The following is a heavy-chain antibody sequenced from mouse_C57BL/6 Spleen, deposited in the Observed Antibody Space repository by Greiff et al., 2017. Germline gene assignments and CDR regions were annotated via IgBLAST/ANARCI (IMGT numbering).Heavy chain of an antibody. CDR3: ASNSAWFAY. Sequence: QVQLKQPGAELVRPGTSVKLSCKASGYTFTSYWMHWVKQRPGQGLEWIGVIDPSDSYTNYNQKFKGKATLTVDTSSSTAYMQLSSLTSEDSAVYYCASNSAWFAYWGQGTLVTVSA. J-gene: IGHJ3*01. CDR2: IDPSDSYT. CDR1: GYTFTSYW. D-gene: IGHD1-3*01. V-gene: IGHV1-59*01.